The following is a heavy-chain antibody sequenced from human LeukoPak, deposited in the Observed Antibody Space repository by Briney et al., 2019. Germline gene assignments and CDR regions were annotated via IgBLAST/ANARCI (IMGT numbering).Heavy chain of an antibody. CDR1: GFTFSNYA. Sequence: PGGSLRLSCAASGFTFSNYAMSWVRQAPGKGLEWVSDISGSGGSTYYTDSVKGRFTISRDNSNNTLYLQMNSLGADDTAVYYCAKSRCSSISCYNYWGQGTLVTVSS. CDR3: AKSRCSSISCYNY. V-gene: IGHV3-23*01. CDR2: ISGSGGST. D-gene: IGHD2-2*02. J-gene: IGHJ4*02.